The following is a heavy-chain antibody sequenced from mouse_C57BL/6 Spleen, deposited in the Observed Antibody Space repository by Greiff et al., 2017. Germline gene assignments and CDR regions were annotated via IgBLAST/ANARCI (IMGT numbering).Heavy chain of an antibody. CDR3: EIHDSNYDWFAY. CDR1: GYTFTSYW. J-gene: IGHJ3*01. D-gene: IGHD2-5*01. V-gene: IGHV1-74*01. CDR2: IHPSDSDP. Sequence: QVQLQQPGAELVKPGASVKVSCKASGYTFTSYWMHWVKQRPGQGLEWIGRIHPSDSDPNYNQKFKGKATLTVDKSSSTAYMQLSSLTSEDSAVYCCEIHDSNYDWFAYWGQGTLVTVSA.